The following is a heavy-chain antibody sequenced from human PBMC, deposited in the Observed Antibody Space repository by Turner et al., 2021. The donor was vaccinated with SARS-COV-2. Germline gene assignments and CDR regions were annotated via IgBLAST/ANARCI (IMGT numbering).Heavy chain of an antibody. J-gene: IGHJ5*01. Sequence: EVQLLESGGGLVQLGGSLTVSCSASGFTFSKFAISWVRQSPGKGLEWVSAISISGDSTYYADSVKGRFTISRDNSKNTLYLQMNSLRAEDTAVYYCAKGSELPSSWFDSWGQGTLVTVSS. CDR2: ISISGDST. D-gene: IGHD2-15*01. CDR3: AKGSELPSSWFDS. V-gene: IGHV3-23*01. CDR1: GFTFSKFA.